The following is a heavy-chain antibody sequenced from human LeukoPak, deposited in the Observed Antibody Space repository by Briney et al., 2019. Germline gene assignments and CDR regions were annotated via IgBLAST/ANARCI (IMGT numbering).Heavy chain of an antibody. V-gene: IGHV1-69*13. Sequence: GASVKVSCKASGGTFSSYAISWVRQAPGQGLEWMGGIIPIFGTANYAQKFQGRVTITADESTSTAYMELSSLRSEDTAVYYCADLKGRYSSGGVGYFDYWGQGTLVTVSS. CDR1: GGTFSSYA. D-gene: IGHD6-25*01. CDR3: ADLKGRYSSGGVGYFDY. CDR2: IIPIFGTA. J-gene: IGHJ4*02.